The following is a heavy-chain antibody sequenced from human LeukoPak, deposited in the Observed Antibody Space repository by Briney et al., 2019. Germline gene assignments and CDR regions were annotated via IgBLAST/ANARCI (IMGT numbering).Heavy chain of an antibody. V-gene: IGHV3-72*01. D-gene: IGHD5-12*01. CDR2: SRNRAKSYTT. Sequence: GGSLRLSCAVSGFTFSDHYMDWVRQAPGKGLEWVGRSRNRAKSYTTDYAASVKGRFTISRDDSKSTLYLQMNSLRAEDTAVYYCARSYGWLPGGMWGQGTLVTVSS. CDR3: ARSYGWLPGGM. CDR1: GFTFSDHY. J-gene: IGHJ4*02.